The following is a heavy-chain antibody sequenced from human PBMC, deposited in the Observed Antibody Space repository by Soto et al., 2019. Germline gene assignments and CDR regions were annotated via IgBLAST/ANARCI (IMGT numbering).Heavy chain of an antibody. J-gene: IGHJ4*02. CDR3: ALYYDIWTGYYRFDY. V-gene: IGHV4-31*03. CDR1: GGAINSGGYY. Sequence: HLQESGPGLVKPSQTLSLSCTVSGGAINSGGYYWSWIRQHPGKGLEWIGNIYYSGSTYYNPSLKSRVTISVDTSKNQCSLKLSSVTAADTAVYYCALYYDIWTGYYRFDYWGQGTLVTVSS. CDR2: IYYSGST. D-gene: IGHD3-9*01.